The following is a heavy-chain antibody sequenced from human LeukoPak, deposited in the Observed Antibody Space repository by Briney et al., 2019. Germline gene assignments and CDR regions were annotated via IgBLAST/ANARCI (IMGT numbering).Heavy chain of an antibody. Sequence: QAGGSLRLSCAASGFTFSTYGMSWVRQAPGKGLQWVSTIPSGGGTYYADSVKGRFTISRDNSKNTLYLQMNSLRAEDTAVYYCAKDPRNRDYYYYYYMDVWGKGTTVTISS. CDR1: GFTFSTYG. J-gene: IGHJ6*03. CDR3: AKDPRNRDYYYYYYMDV. V-gene: IGHV3-23*01. D-gene: IGHD1-14*01. CDR2: IPSGGGT.